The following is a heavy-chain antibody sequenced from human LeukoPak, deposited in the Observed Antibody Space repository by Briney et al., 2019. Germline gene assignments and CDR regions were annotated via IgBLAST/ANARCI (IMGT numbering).Heavy chain of an antibody. J-gene: IGHJ4*02. CDR3: ARDRAYDILTGYYHI. CDR1: GFTFSSYW. D-gene: IGHD3-9*01. Sequence: GGSLRHSSVAPGFTFSSYWMHWVRQAPGKGLGWVSLIYCDGSKKSYADSVKGRFTISRDNSKNTLYLQMNSLRSDDTAVYYCARDRAYDILTGYYHIWGQGTLVTVSS. V-gene: IGHV3-74*01. CDR2: IYCDGSKK.